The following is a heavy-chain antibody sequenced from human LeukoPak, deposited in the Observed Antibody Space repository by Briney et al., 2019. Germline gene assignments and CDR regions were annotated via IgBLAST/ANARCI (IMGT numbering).Heavy chain of an antibody. D-gene: IGHD2-15*01. Sequence: ASVKVSCKASGYTFTSYGISWMRQAPGQGLEWMGWISAYNGNTIYAQKLQGRVTMTADTSTSTAYMGLRSLRSDDTAVYYCARDGFYCSGGSCYSTYFDYWGQGTLVTVSS. J-gene: IGHJ4*02. CDR3: ARDGFYCSGGSCYSTYFDY. CDR2: ISAYNGNT. CDR1: GYTFTSYG. V-gene: IGHV1-18*01.